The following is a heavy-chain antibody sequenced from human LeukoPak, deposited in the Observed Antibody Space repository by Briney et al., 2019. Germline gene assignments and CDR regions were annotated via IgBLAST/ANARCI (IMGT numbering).Heavy chain of an antibody. V-gene: IGHV1-69*05. D-gene: IGHD7-27*01. CDR2: IIPIFGTA. CDR3: AALGSRMKQRIDP. CDR1: GGTFSSYA. J-gene: IGHJ5*02. Sequence: ASVKVSCKASGGTFSSYAISWVRQAPGQGLEWMGGIIPIFGTANYAQKFQGRVTITTDESTSTAYMELSSLRSEDTAVYYCAALGSRMKQRIDPWGQGTPVTVSS.